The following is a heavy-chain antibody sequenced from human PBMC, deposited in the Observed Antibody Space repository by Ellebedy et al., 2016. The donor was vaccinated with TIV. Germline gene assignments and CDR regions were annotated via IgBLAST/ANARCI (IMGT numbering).Heavy chain of an antibody. D-gene: IGHD3-10*01. CDR3: ARGGGDRPHALAV. Sequence: MPSETLSLTCTVSGGSMISDDHYWSWVRQPPGKGLEWIGYIYYSGTTYYNPSLKHRLTMSVDKSRSQVSLKLTSVPATDTAVYFCARGGGDRPHALAVWGQGTKVTVSS. J-gene: IGHJ3*01. CDR2: IYYSGTT. V-gene: IGHV4-30-4*01. CDR1: GGSMISDDHY.